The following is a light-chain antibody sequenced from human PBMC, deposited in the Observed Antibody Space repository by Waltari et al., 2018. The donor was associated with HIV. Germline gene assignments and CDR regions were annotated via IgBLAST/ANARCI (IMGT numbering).Light chain of an antibody. CDR2: WAS. CDR1: QSVLKSSTNKNY. Sequence: DIVLTQSPDSLAVSLGERATINCKSSQSVLKSSTNKNYLAWYQHKPGQPPKLLIYWASTRESGVPDRFSGSGSGTDFTLTIRSLQAEDVAVYYCQQYYSTLYTFGQGTKLEIK. V-gene: IGKV4-1*01. J-gene: IGKJ2*01. CDR3: QQYYSTLYT.